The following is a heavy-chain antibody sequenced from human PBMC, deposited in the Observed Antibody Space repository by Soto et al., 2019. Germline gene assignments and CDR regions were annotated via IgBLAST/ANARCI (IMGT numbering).Heavy chain of an antibody. Sequence: QVQLQESGPGLVKPSETLSLTCTVSGDSISSYYWSWIRQPPGKGLEWIGLIFYSGSTSYNPSLKSRVTISIDTSEYQFSLKLNSVTAADTAVYYCASMIGDPVLSFDSWGQGTLVAVSS. CDR3: ASMIGDPVLSFDS. CDR1: GDSISSYY. D-gene: IGHD3-10*02. J-gene: IGHJ5*01. CDR2: IFYSGST. V-gene: IGHV4-59*01.